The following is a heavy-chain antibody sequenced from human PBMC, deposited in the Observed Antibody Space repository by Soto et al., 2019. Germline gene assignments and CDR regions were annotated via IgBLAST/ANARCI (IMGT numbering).Heavy chain of an antibody. CDR1: GGTFSSYA. CDR3: AGTWIHLWAGAYY. J-gene: IGHJ4*02. Sequence: ASVKVSCKDSGGTFSSYAISWVRQAPGQGLEWMGGIIPIFGTANYAQKFQGRVTITADESTSTAYMELSSLRSEDTAVYYCAGTWIHLWAGAYYWGQGTLVTVSS. D-gene: IGHD5-18*01. V-gene: IGHV1-69*13. CDR2: IIPIFGTA.